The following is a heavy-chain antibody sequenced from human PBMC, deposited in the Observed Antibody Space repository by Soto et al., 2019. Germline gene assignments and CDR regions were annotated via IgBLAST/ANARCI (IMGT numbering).Heavy chain of an antibody. CDR2: ISGSGGST. J-gene: IGHJ4*02. CDR3: AKDYRLGELSFQ. V-gene: IGHV3-23*01. D-gene: IGHD3-16*02. CDR1: VITFSSNA. Sequence: WGSLRLSCSASVITFSSNAMSCFRQAPGKGLEWVSAISGSGGSTYWADSVKGRFSISRDNSKITLYLQMNSLRAEATAVYYCAKDYRLGELSFQWGQGTLVTVSS.